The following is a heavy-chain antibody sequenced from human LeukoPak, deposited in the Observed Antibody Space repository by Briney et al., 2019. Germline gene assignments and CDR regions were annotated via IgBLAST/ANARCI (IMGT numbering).Heavy chain of an antibody. CDR2: VNYSGST. V-gene: IGHV4-61*03. CDR3: ARRSSDWFDP. J-gene: IGHJ5*02. CDR1: GGSVSSGSYY. D-gene: IGHD1-26*01. Sequence: SETLSLSCTVSGGSVSSGSYYWTWIRQPPGRGLEWIGYVNYSGSTNYNPSLKSRVTISVDTSKNHFSLKLNSVTAADTAVYYCARRSSDWFDPWGQGTLVTVSS.